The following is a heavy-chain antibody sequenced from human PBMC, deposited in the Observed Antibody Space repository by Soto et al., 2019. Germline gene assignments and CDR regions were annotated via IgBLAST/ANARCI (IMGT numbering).Heavy chain of an antibody. CDR2: ISYDGSNK. J-gene: IGHJ4*02. Sequence: QVQLVESGGGVVQPGRSLRLSCAASGFTFSSYAMHWVRQAPGKGLEWVAVISYDGSNKYYADSVKGRFTISRDNSKNTLYLRRNSLRAEDTAVYYCATSPPYYDSRVLDYWGQGTLVTVSS. CDR1: GFTFSSYA. CDR3: ATSPPYYDSRVLDY. V-gene: IGHV3-30-3*01. D-gene: IGHD3-22*01.